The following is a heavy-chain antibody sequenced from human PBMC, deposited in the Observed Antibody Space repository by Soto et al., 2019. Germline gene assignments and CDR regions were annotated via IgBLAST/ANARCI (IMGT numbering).Heavy chain of an antibody. V-gene: IGHV4-59*01. Sequence: SETLSLTYTVSGGSISNYYWNWIRQSPGKGLEWIGYIYSSGSTHYNPSLQNRVTISIDTSKNQVSLKVNSVTAADTAVYYCARDHPHSYGVYYFDYWGQGTPVTVSS. J-gene: IGHJ4*02. CDR2: IYSSGST. CDR3: ARDHPHSYGVYYFDY. CDR1: GGSISNYY. D-gene: IGHD5-18*01.